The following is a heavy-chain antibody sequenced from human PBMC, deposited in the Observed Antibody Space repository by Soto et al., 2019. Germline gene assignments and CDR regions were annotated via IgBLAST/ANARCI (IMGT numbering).Heavy chain of an antibody. CDR3: AREILNGRLYFEY. Sequence: SVKVSCKASGGTFSSYTISWVRQAPGQGLEWMRRIIPILGIANYAQKFQGRVTITADKSTSTAYMELSSLRSEDTAVYYCAREILNGRLYFEYWGQGTLVTVSS. CDR2: IIPILGIA. J-gene: IGHJ4*02. CDR1: GGTFSSYT. D-gene: IGHD2-15*01. V-gene: IGHV1-69*04.